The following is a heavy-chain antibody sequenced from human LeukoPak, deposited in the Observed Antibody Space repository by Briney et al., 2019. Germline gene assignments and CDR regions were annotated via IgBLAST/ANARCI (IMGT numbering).Heavy chain of an antibody. D-gene: IGHD5-18*01. CDR2: IIPIFGTA. Sequence: SVKVSCKASRGTLSSYAISWVRQAPGQGLEWMGGIIPIFGTANYAQKFQGRVTITADESTSTAYMELSSLRSEDTAVYYCARSVDTAVDDAFDIWGQGTMVTVSS. CDR3: ARSVDTAVDDAFDI. V-gene: IGHV1-69*01. CDR1: RGTLSSYA. J-gene: IGHJ3*02.